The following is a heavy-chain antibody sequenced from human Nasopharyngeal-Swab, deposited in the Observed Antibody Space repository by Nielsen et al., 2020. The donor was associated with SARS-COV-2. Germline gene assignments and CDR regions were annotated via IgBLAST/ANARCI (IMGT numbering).Heavy chain of an antibody. Sequence: GREAPGMGLGRGANIKHDGRQKYYVDSMKGRLSISRDNGKNSLDLQMNSLGGDDTAVYYCARDQIGTTMIREVLKRYYYGMDVWGQGTPVTVSS. D-gene: IGHD3-10*01. J-gene: IGHJ6*02. CDR3: ARDQIGTTMIREVLKRYYYGMDV. CDR2: IKHDGRQK. V-gene: IGHV3-7*03.